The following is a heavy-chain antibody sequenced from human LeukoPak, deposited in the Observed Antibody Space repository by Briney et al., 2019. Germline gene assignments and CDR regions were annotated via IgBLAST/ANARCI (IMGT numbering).Heavy chain of an antibody. V-gene: IGHV4-4*09. J-gene: IGHJ4*02. CDR1: GGSISSYC. Sequence: SGTLSLTCTVSGGSISSYCWSWIRQPPGEGREWIGYIYTSGSTNYNPSLKSRVTISVDTSKSQVSLKLSSVTAADTAVYYCARDKRSGYSNYYFDYWGQGTLVTVSS. CDR3: ARDKRSGYSNYYFDY. D-gene: IGHD4-11*01. CDR2: IYTSGST.